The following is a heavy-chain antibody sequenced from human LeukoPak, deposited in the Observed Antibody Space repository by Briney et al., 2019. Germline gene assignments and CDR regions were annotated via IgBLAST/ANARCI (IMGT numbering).Heavy chain of an antibody. CDR3: AGGKYYYDSSGYSSDAFDI. CDR2: IYHSGST. D-gene: IGHD3-22*01. CDR1: GGSISSGGYS. J-gene: IGHJ3*02. Sequence: SQTLSLTCAVSGGSISSGGYSWSWIRQPPGKGLEWIGYIYHSGSTYYNPSLKSRVTISVDRSKNQFSLKLSSVTAADTAVYYCAGGKYYYDSSGYSSDAFDIWGQGTMVTVPS. V-gene: IGHV4-30-2*01.